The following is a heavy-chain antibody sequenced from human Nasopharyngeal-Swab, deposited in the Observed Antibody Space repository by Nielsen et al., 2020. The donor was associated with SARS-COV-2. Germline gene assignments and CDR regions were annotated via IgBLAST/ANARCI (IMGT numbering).Heavy chain of an antibody. J-gene: IGHJ4*02. CDR3: AKANTRDFDY. Sequence: GESLKISCAASGFSFNSLAMSWVRQAPGKGLEWVSGISGGGDSTHYADSVKGRFTISRDNSRKTLYLQMNSLRAEDTAVYHCAKANTRDFDYWGQGTLVTVSS. V-gene: IGHV3-23*01. CDR1: GFSFNSLA. CDR2: ISGGGDST.